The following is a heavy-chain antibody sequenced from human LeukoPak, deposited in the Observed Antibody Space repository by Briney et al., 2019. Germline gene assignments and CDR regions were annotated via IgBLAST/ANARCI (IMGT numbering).Heavy chain of an antibody. CDR3: AKGQLGIQSSKWFDP. J-gene: IGHJ5*02. CDR2: ISYDGSNK. D-gene: IGHD7-27*01. CDR1: GFTFSSYG. V-gene: IGHV3-30*18. Sequence: GGSLRLSCAASGFTFSSYGMHWVRQAPGKGLEWVAVISYDGSNKYYADSVKGRFTISRDNSKNTLYLQMDSLRPEDTAVYYCAKGQLGIQSSKWFDPWGQGTLVTVSS.